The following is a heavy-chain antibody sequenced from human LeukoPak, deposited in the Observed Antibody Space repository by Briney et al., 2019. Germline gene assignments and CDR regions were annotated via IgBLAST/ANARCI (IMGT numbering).Heavy chain of an antibody. V-gene: IGHV4-38-2*02. J-gene: IGHJ4*02. Sequence: SETLSLTCTVSGYSISSGYYWGWIRQPPWKGLEWIGSIYHSGSTYYNPSLKSRVTISVDTSKNQFSLKLSSVTAADTAVYYCARYSSSWYDYWGQGTLVTVSS. CDR2: IYHSGST. CDR1: GYSISSGYY. CDR3: ARYSSSWYDY. D-gene: IGHD6-13*01.